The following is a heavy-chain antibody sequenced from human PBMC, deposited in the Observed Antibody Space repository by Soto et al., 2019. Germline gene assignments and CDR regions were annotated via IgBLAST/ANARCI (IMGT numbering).Heavy chain of an antibody. Sequence: EVQLVESGGGLVQPGGSLRLSCAASGFTFSSYSMNWVRQAPGKGQEWVSYISSSSSTIYYADSVKGRFTISRDNAKNSLYLQMNSLRDEDTAVYYCARKRVGEWLVNWYFDLWGRGTLVTVSS. CDR3: ARKRVGEWLVNWYFDL. D-gene: IGHD6-19*01. J-gene: IGHJ2*01. CDR2: ISSSSSTI. CDR1: GFTFSSYS. V-gene: IGHV3-48*02.